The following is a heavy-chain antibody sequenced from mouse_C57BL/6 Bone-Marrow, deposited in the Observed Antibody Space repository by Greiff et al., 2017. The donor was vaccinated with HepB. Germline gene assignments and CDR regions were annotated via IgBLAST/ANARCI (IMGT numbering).Heavy chain of an antibody. V-gene: IGHV5-9-1*02. J-gene: IGHJ3*01. CDR2: ISSGGDYI. CDR3: TRAYYDYDWFAY. Sequence: EVQLVESGEGLVKPGGSLKLSCAASGFTFSSYAMSWVRQTPEKRLEWVAYISSGGDYIYYADTVKGRFTISRDNARNTLYLQMSSLKSEDTAMYYCTRAYYDYDWFAYWGQGTLVTVSA. D-gene: IGHD2-4*01. CDR1: GFTFSSYA.